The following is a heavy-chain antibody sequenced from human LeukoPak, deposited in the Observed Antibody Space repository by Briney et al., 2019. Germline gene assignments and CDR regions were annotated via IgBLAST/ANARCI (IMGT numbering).Heavy chain of an antibody. CDR1: GGSISSNNW. J-gene: IGHJ4*02. Sequence: SETLSLTCAVSGGSISSNNWWGWVRQPPGKGLEWIGEIYHSGSPNYNPSLKSRVTISVDKSRNHFSLNLSSVTAADTAVYYCARGSTYYESSGQVPFDYWGQGTLVTVSS. V-gene: IGHV4-4*02. D-gene: IGHD3-22*01. CDR2: IYHSGSP. CDR3: ARGSTYYESSGQVPFDY.